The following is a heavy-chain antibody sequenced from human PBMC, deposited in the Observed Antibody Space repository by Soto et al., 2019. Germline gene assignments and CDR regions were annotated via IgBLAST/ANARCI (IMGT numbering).Heavy chain of an antibody. J-gene: IGHJ6*02. Sequence: PLETLSLTCAVYGGSFSGYYWSWIRQPPGKGLEWIGEINHSGSTNYNPSLKSRVTISVDTSKNQFSLKLSSVTAADTAVYYCARAIAARPGGLYYYYYGMDVWGQGTTVTVSS. D-gene: IGHD6-6*01. CDR3: ARAIAARPGGLYYYYYGMDV. V-gene: IGHV4-34*01. CDR2: INHSGST. CDR1: GGSFSGYY.